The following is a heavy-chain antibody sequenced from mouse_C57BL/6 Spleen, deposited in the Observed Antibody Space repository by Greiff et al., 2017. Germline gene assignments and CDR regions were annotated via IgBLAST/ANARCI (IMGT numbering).Heavy chain of an antibody. Sequence: QVQLKESGPELVKPGASVKISCKASGYAFSSSWMNWVKQRPGKGLEWIGRIYPGDGDTNYNGKFKGKATLTADKSSSTAYMQLSSLTSEDSAVYFCARGPGYSNLIDYWGQGTTLTVSS. V-gene: IGHV1-82*01. CDR1: GYAFSSSW. D-gene: IGHD2-5*01. CDR3: ARGPGYSNLIDY. CDR2: IYPGDGDT. J-gene: IGHJ2*01.